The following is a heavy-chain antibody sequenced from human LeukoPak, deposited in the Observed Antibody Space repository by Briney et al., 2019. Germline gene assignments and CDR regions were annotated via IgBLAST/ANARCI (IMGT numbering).Heavy chain of an antibody. CDR2: ISAYNGNT. V-gene: IGHV1-18*01. CDR3: ARGGPFPSSSSSREYYLDY. Sequence: ASVKVSCKASGYTFTSYGISWVRQAPGQGLECMGWISAYNGNTNYAQKLQGRVTMTTDTSTSTAYMEVRSLRSDDTAVYYCARGGPFPSSSSSREYYLDYWGQGTLVTVSS. CDR1: GYTFTSYG. J-gene: IGHJ4*02. D-gene: IGHD6-6*01.